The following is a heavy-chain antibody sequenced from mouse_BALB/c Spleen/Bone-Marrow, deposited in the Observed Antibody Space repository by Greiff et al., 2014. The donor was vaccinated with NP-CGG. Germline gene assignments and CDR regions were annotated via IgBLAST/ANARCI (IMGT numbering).Heavy chain of an antibody. V-gene: IGHV1-4*01. D-gene: IGHD2-14*01. CDR3: ARYRYDWYFDV. Sequence: VQGVESGAELARPGASVKMSCKASGYTFTSYTMHWVKQRPGQGLEWIGYINPSSGYTNYNQKFKDKATLTADKSSSTAYMQLSSLTSEDSAVYYWARYRYDWYFDVWGAGTTVTVSS. CDR2: INPSSGYT. J-gene: IGHJ1*01. CDR1: GYTFTSYT.